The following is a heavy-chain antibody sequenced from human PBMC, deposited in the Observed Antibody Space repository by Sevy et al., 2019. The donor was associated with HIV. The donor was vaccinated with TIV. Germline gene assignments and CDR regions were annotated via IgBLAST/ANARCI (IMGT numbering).Heavy chain of an antibody. J-gene: IGHJ4*02. CDR2: IRQDGNEI. Sequence: GGSLRLSCDASGFTCDMYWMQWVRQAPGKGLGWVANIRQDGNEIYYAASVRGRFTISRDNAKGSLYLQMNNLRVEDTATYYCSRRYFDLWGQGTLVTVSS. CDR1: GFTCDMYW. CDR3: SRRYFDL. V-gene: IGHV3-7*03.